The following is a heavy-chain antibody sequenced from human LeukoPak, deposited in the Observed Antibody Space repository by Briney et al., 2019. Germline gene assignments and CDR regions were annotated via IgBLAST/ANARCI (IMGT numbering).Heavy chain of an antibody. D-gene: IGHD2-21*01. CDR1: GFTLSNYW. J-gene: IGHJ4*02. CDR3: ARVHVAGIR. V-gene: IGHV3-74*01. Sequence: HPGGSLRLSCAASGFTLSNYWMHWVRQAPGKGLVWVSRINSDGSNINYADSVKGRFTISRDNTKNSLYLQMNSLRAEDTAVYYCARVHVAGIRWGQGTLVTVSS. CDR2: INSDGSNI.